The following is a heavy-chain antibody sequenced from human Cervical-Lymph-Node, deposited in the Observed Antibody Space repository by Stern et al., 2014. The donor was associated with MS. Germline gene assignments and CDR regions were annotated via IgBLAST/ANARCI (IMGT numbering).Heavy chain of an antibody. D-gene: IGHD5-24*01. CDR2: AWYDGSTA. CDR1: GFPFSSYG. J-gene: IGHJ4*02. CDR3: ARGHIPYAYNYLFDY. Sequence: QVQLVQSGGGVVQPGPSLRLSCAASGFPFSSYGMHWVRQAPGTGLEWVALAWYDGSTAYYTNSVKGRFTISRDNSKNTLSLQMNSLTAEDTAVYYCARGHIPYAYNYLFDYWGQGTLVTVSS. V-gene: IGHV3-33*01.